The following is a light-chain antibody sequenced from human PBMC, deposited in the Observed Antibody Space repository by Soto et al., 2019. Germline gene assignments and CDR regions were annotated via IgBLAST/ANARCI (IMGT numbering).Light chain of an antibody. Sequence: EIVMTQSPATLSVSPGERATLSCRASQSVTNIYLAWYQQKFGQAPRLLIYGTSTRAPGIPDRFSGSGSGTDFTLTVSKLEPEDFAVYYCQQYGSSPATFGQGTRLEIK. CDR2: GTS. J-gene: IGKJ5*01. CDR1: QSVTNIY. V-gene: IGKV3-20*01. CDR3: QQYGSSPAT.